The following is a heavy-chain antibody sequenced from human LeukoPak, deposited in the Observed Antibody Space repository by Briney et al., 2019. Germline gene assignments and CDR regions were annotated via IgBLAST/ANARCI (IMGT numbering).Heavy chain of an antibody. J-gene: IGHJ4*02. CDR2: IIPIFGTA. D-gene: IGHD5-24*01. CDR1: GYTFTGYY. CDR3: ARGVRRDGYNYHPQDY. Sequence: SVKVSCKASGYTFTGYYMHWVRQASGQGLEWMGGIIPIFGTANYAQKFQGRVTITADKSTSTAYMELSSLRSEDTAVYYCARGVRRDGYNYHPQDYWGQGTLVTVSS. V-gene: IGHV1-69*06.